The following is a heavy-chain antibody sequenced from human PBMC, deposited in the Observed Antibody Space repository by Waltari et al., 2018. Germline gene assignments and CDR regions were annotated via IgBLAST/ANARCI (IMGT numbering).Heavy chain of an antibody. V-gene: IGHV1-2*02. CDR1: GYTFTAYA. J-gene: IGHJ4*02. CDR2: IHPNSGAS. D-gene: IGHD3-22*01. CDR3: ARGYYDSSGFYPFDY. Sequence: QVHLVQSGAEVTKPGASVKVSCKASGYTFTAYAMHWVRQAPGQALEWMGWIHPNSGASNYAQKFQGRVTMIRDTSVSTVYMELSSLTSDDTAVYYCARGYYDSSGFYPFDYWGQGTLASVSS.